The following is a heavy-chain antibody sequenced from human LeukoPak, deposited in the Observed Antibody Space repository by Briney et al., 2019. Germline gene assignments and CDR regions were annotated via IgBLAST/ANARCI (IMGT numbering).Heavy chain of an antibody. D-gene: IGHD6-19*01. V-gene: IGHV4-39*01. J-gene: IGHJ3*02. CDR2: IYYNGNT. Sequence: PSETLSLTCNVSGGSIGGHTFYWDWIRQPPGKGLEWIATIYYNGNTFYNPSLKSRVAISIDMSKSQFSLHLSSVTAADTAIYYCARLTALAGHRGAFDIWGPGTMVTVSS. CDR1: GGSIGGHTFY. CDR3: ARLTALAGHRGAFDI.